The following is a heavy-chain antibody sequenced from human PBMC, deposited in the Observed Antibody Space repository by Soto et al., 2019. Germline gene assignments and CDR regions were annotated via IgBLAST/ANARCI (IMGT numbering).Heavy chain of an antibody. CDR2: IIPILGIA. J-gene: IGHJ4*02. CDR1: GGTFSSYT. D-gene: IGHD2-2*01. V-gene: IGHV1-69*02. CDR3: AVEDIVVVPGGPYY. Sequence: QVQLVQSGAEVKKPGSSVKVSCKASGGTFSSYTISWVRQAPGQGLEWMGRIIPILGIANYAQKFQGRVTITADKSTSTAYMELSSLRSEDTAVYYCAVEDIVVVPGGPYYWGQGTLVTVS.